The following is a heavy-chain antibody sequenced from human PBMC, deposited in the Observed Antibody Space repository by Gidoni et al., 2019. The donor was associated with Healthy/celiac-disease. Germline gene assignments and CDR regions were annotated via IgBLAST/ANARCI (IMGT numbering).Heavy chain of an antibody. Sequence: ASGKGLEWVGRIRSKANSYATAYAASVKGRFTISRDDSKNTAYLQINSLKTEDTAVYYCTSSAGHYDSSGYYHYYYGMDVWGQGTTVTVSS. J-gene: IGHJ6*02. V-gene: IGHV3-73*01. D-gene: IGHD3-22*01. CDR2: IRSKANSYAT. CDR3: TSSAGHYDSSGYYHYYYGMDV.